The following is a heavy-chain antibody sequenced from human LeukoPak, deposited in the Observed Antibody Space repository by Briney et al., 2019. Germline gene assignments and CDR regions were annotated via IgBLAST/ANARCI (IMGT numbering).Heavy chain of an antibody. J-gene: IGHJ4*02. CDR3: AKHSLDYGGNSYYFDY. D-gene: IGHD4-23*01. V-gene: IGHV3-23*01. CDR2: ISGSGGST. Sequence: GGSLRLSCAASGFTFSSYAMSWVRQAPGKGLEWVSAISGSGGSTYYADSVKGRFTISRDNSKNTLYLEMNSLRAEDTAVYYCAKHSLDYGGNSYYFDYWGQGTLVTVSS. CDR1: GFTFSSYA.